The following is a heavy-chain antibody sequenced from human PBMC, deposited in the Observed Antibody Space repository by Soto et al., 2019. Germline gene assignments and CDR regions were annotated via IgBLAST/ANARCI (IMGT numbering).Heavy chain of an antibody. CDR2: IYYTGST. J-gene: IGHJ5*02. CDR3: ARETVAGLLDWFDP. Sequence: SETLSLTCTVSGGSISNFYWSWIRQPPGRGLEWIAYIYYTGSTNYNPSLKSRVTISVDTSKNQFSLKLSSVTAADTAIYYCARETVAGLLDWFDPWGQGTLVTVSS. V-gene: IGHV4-59*01. D-gene: IGHD6-19*01. CDR1: GGSISNFY.